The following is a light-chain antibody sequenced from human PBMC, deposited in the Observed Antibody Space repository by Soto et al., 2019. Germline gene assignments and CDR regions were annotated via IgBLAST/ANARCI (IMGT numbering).Light chain of an antibody. CDR2: GAS. J-gene: IGKJ1*01. V-gene: IGKV3-20*01. Sequence: EIVLTQSPGTLSLSPGDRATLSCRASQSVSSSYLAWYQQQPGQAPRLLIYGASRRATGIPDRFSGSGSGTDFTLTISRLEPEDFAVYFCQQYVNSPCTFGQGTQVEIK. CDR1: QSVSSSY. CDR3: QQYVNSPCT.